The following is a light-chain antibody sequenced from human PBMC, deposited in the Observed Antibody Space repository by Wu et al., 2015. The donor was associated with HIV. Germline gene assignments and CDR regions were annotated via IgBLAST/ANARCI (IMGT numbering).Light chain of an antibody. CDR2: GAS. CDR1: QSVSSSY. CDR3: QQYGSSPLLT. J-gene: IGKJ4*01. V-gene: IGKV3-20*01. Sequence: VLTQSPGTLSLSPGERATLSCRASQSVSSSYLAWYQQKPGQAPRLLIYGASSRATGIPDRFSGSGSGTDFTLTISRLEPEDFAVYYCQQYGSSPLLTFGGGTKVEIK.